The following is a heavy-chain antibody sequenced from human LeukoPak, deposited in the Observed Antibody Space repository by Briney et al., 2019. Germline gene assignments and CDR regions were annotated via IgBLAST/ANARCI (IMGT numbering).Heavy chain of an antibody. Sequence: SETLSLTCAVYGGSFSGYYWSWIRQPPGKGLEWIGEINHSGSTNYNLSLKSRVTISVDTSKNQFSLKLSSVTAADTAVYYCARAWLVLFDYWGQGTLVTVSS. CDR2: INHSGST. D-gene: IGHD6-19*01. CDR1: GGSFSGYY. V-gene: IGHV4-34*01. J-gene: IGHJ4*02. CDR3: ARAWLVLFDY.